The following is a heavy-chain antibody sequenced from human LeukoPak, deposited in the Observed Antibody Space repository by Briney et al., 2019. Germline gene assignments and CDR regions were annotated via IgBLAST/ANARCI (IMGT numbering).Heavy chain of an antibody. D-gene: IGHD2-8*01. J-gene: IGHJ4*02. CDR3: ARRRRYCTNGVCYSFDH. V-gene: IGHV1-8*01. CDR1: GYTFTSCD. Sequence: GASVKVSRKASGYTFTSCDINWVRQATGQGLEWMGWMNPNSGNTGYAQKFQGRVTMTRNTSISTAYMELSSLRSEDTAVYYCARRRRYCTNGVCYSFDHWGQGTLVTVSS. CDR2: MNPNSGNT.